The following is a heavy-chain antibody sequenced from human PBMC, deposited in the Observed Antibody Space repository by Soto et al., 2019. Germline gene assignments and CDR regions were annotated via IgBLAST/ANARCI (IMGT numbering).Heavy chain of an antibody. J-gene: IGHJ4*02. D-gene: IGHD6-19*01. Sequence: EVQLLESGGGLVQPGGSLRLSCAPSGFTFSTYAMSWVRQAPGKGLEWVSGISGAGGSSYYADSVKGRFTISRDNYKDTLYLQMNRLRADDTAVYYCAKGSEQWLGPMYFDAWGQGTLVTVSS. V-gene: IGHV3-23*01. CDR1: GFTFSTYA. CDR3: AKGSEQWLGPMYFDA. CDR2: ISGAGGSS.